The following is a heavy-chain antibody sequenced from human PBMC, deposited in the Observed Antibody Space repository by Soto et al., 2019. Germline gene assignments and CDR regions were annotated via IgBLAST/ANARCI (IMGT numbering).Heavy chain of an antibody. Sequence: QVQLVQSGAEVKKPGASVKVSCKASGYTFTNYGISWVRQAPGQGLDWMGWISADNGDSIYAQKFQGRVTMTTDTSTSTAYMELWSLRSDATAVYYCTRAVRTAVVNRDFHYWGQGTLVTVSS. CDR3: TRAVRTAVVNRDFHY. J-gene: IGHJ1*01. CDR1: GYTFTNYG. D-gene: IGHD4-17*01. V-gene: IGHV1-18*01. CDR2: ISADNGDS.